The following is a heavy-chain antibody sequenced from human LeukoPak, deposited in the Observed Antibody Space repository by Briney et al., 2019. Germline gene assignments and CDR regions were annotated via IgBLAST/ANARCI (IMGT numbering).Heavy chain of an antibody. V-gene: IGHV3-30*18. D-gene: IGHD3-22*01. CDR2: ISYDGSNK. J-gene: IGHJ4*02. CDR1: GFTFSGYG. Sequence: PGGSLRLSCAASGFTFSGYGMHWVRQAPGKGLEWVAVISYDGSNKYYADSVKGRFTISRDNSKNTLYLQMNSLRAEDTAVYYCAKDFIRGGYYYARRGGTFIDYWGQGTLVTVSS. CDR3: AKDFIRGGYYYARRGGTFIDY.